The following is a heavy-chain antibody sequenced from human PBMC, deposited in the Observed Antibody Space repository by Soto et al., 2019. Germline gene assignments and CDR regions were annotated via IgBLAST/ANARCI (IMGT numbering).Heavy chain of an antibody. CDR3: AKDSKKCSGGSCYYYYYYMDV. J-gene: IGHJ6*03. Sequence: EVQLVESGGGLVQPGRSLRLSCAASGFTFDDYAMHWVRQAPGKGLEWVSGISWNSGSIGYADSVKGRFTISRDNAKNSLYLQMNSLRAEDTALYYCAKDSKKCSGGSCYYYYYYMDVWGKGSTATVSS. CDR2: ISWNSGSI. V-gene: IGHV3-9*01. CDR1: GFTFDDYA. D-gene: IGHD2-15*01.